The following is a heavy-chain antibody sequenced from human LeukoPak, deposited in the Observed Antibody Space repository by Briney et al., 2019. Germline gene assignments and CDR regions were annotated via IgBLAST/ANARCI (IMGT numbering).Heavy chain of an antibody. V-gene: IGHV1-18*01. CDR1: GYTFTSYG. CDR3: ARDLENDGWYPEAY. Sequence: ASVKVSCKASGYTFTSYGISWVRQAPGRGLEWMGWISAYNGNTNYAQKLQGRVTMTTDTSTSTAYMELRSLRPDDTAVYYCARDLENDGWYPEAYWGQGTLVTVSS. J-gene: IGHJ4*02. CDR2: ISAYNGNT. D-gene: IGHD6-19*01.